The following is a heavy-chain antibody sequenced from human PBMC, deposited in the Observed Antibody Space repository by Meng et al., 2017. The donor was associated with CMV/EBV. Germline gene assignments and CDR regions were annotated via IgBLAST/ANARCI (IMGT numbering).Heavy chain of an antibody. J-gene: IGHJ3*02. V-gene: IGHV4-39*07. CDR2: IYDSGST. Sequence: SETLSLTCTVSGGSISSSSYYWGWIRQPPGKGLEWIGSIYDSGSTYYNPSLKSRVTISVDTSKNQFSLKLSSVTAADTAVYYCAITNSQWELLRNPTIGAFDIWGQGTMVTVSS. D-gene: IGHD1-26*01. CDR1: GGSISSSSYY. CDR3: AITNSQWELLRNPTIGAFDI.